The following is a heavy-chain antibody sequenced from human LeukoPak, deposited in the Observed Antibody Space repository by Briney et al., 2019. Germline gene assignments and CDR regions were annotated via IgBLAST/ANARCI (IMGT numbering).Heavy chain of an antibody. D-gene: IGHD6-19*01. J-gene: IGHJ6*02. CDR3: ARAPAVAGTLYYYYYGMDV. CDR1: GYTFTSYD. V-gene: IGHV1-8*01. CDR2: MNPNSGNT. Sequence: ASVKVSCKASGYTFTSYDINWVRQATGQGLEWMGWMNPNSGNTGYARKFQGRVTMTRNTSISTAYMELSSLRSEDTAVYYCARAPAVAGTLYYYYYGMDVWGQGTTVTVSS.